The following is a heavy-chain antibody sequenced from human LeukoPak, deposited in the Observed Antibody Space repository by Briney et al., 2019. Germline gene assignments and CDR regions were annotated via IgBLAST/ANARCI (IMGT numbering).Heavy chain of an antibody. J-gene: IGHJ6*03. CDR1: GYTFTSYA. Sequence: EASVKVSCKASGYTFTSYAMHWVRQAPGQRLEWMGWINAGNGNTKYSQEFQGRVTITRDTSASTAYMELSSLRSGDMAVYYCARGRLVATITGYYYYYMDVWGKGTTVTVSS. CDR3: ARGRLVATITGYYYYYMDV. CDR2: INAGNGNT. V-gene: IGHV1-3*03. D-gene: IGHD5-12*01.